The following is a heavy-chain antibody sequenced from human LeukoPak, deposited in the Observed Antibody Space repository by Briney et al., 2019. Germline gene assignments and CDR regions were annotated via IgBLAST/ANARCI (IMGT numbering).Heavy chain of an antibody. CDR3: ARDNRRNYYDSSGNFDY. V-gene: IGHV3-33*01. D-gene: IGHD3-22*01. Sequence: PGRSLRLSCAASGFTFSSYGMHWVRQAPGKGLEWVAVIWYDGSNKYYADSVKGRFTISRDNSKNTLYLQMNSLRAEDTAVYYCARDNRRNYYDSSGNFDYWGQGTLVTVSS. J-gene: IGHJ4*02. CDR2: IWYDGSNK. CDR1: GFTFSSYG.